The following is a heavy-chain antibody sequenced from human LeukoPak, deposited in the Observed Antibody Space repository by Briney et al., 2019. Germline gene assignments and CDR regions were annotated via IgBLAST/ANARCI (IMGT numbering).Heavy chain of an antibody. J-gene: IGHJ6*03. CDR1: GGSFSGCY. Sequence: SETLSLTCGVDGGSFSGCYWSWISQRPGKGLEWIGEINHSGSTNYNPSLKSRVTISLDTSKNQFSLKLSSVTAADTAVYYCARGPRSMNSYYCYIDVWRKGITVTVSS. V-gene: IGHV4-34*01. CDR3: ARGPRSMNSYYCYIDV. D-gene: IGHD6-6*01. CDR2: INHSGST.